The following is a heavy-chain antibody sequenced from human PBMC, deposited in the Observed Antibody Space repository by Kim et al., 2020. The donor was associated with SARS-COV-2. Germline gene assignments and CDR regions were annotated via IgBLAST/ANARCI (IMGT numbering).Heavy chain of an antibody. Sequence: SETLSLTCAVYGGSFSGYYWSWIRQPPGKGLEWIGEINHSGSTNYNPSLKSRVTISVDTSKNQFSLKLSSVTAADTAVYYCARLAPDIVVVVAATPNWFDPWGQGTLVTVSS. CDR1: GGSFSGYY. CDR2: INHSGST. J-gene: IGHJ5*02. D-gene: IGHD2-15*01. CDR3: ARLAPDIVVVVAATPNWFDP. V-gene: IGHV4-34*01.